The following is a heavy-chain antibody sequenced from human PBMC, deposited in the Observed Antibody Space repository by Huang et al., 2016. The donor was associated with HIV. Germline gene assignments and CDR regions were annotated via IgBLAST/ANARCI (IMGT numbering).Heavy chain of an antibody. CDR2: INPIFSTA. Sequence: QVQLVQSGAEVKKPGSSVKVSCKASGGTFSSYAISGVRNAPGQGREWMGGINPIFSTANYAQKFRGRVTITADESTSTAYMELSSLRSEDTAVYYCARARGYYDSSVSYYFDYWGQGTLVTVSS. V-gene: IGHV1-69*13. J-gene: IGHJ4*02. CDR1: GGTFSSYA. CDR3: ARARGYYDSSVSYYFDY. D-gene: IGHD3-22*01.